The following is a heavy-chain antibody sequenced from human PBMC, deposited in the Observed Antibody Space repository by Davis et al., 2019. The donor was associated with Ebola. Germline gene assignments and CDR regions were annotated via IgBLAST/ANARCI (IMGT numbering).Heavy chain of an antibody. CDR2: ISGSGGST. Sequence: GGSLRLSCAPSGFSFSNYAMSWVRQAPGKGLEWVSAISGSGGSTYYADSVKGRFTISRDNSKSTLYLQMSSLRAEDTAVYYCVRSGALGWGTPVDSWGQGSLVTVSP. D-gene: IGHD3-16*01. CDR3: VRSGALGWGTPVDS. J-gene: IGHJ4*02. V-gene: IGHV3-23*01. CDR1: GFSFSNYA.